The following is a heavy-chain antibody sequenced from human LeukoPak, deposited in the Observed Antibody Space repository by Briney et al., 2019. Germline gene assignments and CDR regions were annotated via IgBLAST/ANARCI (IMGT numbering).Heavy chain of an antibody. CDR1: GYTFTGYY. Sequence: ASVKVSCKASGYTFTGYYMHWVRQAPGQGLEWMGWINPNSGGTNYAQKFQGRVTMPRDTSISTAYMELSRLRSDDTAVYYCARDQYYDFWSGYPNWFDPWGQGTLVTVSS. CDR2: INPNSGGT. J-gene: IGHJ5*02. V-gene: IGHV1-2*02. D-gene: IGHD3-3*01. CDR3: ARDQYYDFWSGYPNWFDP.